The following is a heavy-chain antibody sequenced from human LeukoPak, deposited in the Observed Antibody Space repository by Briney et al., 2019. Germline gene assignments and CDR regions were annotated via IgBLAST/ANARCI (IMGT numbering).Heavy chain of an antibody. Sequence: SETLSLTCTVSGYSISSGYYWGWIRQPPGKGLEWIAYTSYTGSTSYNPSLKSRVTISVDMSKNQFSLKLSSMTAADTAIYYCAREQSGSVHMDVWGQGTSVTVSS. CDR1: GYSISSGYY. V-gene: IGHV4-61*01. CDR3: AREQSGSVHMDV. D-gene: IGHD3-10*01. CDR2: TSYTGST. J-gene: IGHJ6*02.